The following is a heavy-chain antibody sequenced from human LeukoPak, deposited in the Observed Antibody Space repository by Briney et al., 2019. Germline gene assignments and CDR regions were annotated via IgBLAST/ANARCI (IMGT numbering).Heavy chain of an antibody. D-gene: IGHD3-16*01. J-gene: IGHJ3*02. CDR3: ARDHYVDAFDI. V-gene: IGHV3-66*01. CDR1: GFTFSSYA. Sequence: GGSLRLSCAASGFTFSSYAMSWVRQAPGKGLEWVSVIYSGGGTYYADAVKGRFTISRDNPKNTLYLQMNSLRAGDTAVYYCARDHYVDAFDIWGQGTMVTVSS. CDR2: IYSGGGT.